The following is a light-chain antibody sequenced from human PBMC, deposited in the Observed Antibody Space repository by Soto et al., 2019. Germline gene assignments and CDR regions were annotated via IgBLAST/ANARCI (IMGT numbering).Light chain of an antibody. CDR2: GAS. J-gene: IGKJ2*01. Sequence: EIVLTQSPVTLSVSPGERATLSCRASQSVSSNLAWYQQKSGQPPRLLIYGASTRATGIPARFSGSGSGTEFTLTISSLQSEDFAVYYCQQYNNWPLYTFGQGTKVDIK. CDR3: QQYNNWPLYT. V-gene: IGKV3D-15*01. CDR1: QSVSSN.